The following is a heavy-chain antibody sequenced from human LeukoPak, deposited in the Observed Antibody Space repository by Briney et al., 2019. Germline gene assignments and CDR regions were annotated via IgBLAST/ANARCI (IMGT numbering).Heavy chain of an antibody. J-gene: IGHJ4*02. D-gene: IGHD1-26*01. CDR3: TRLGATTRPEERQN. CDR2: IRSKANSYAT. Sequence: PGGSLRLSCVASGFTFSSRDWMHWVRQASGKGLEWVGRIRSKANSYATAYAASVKGRFTISRDDSKNTAYLRMNSLKTEDTAVYYCTRLGATTRPEERQNWGQGTLVTVSS. CDR1: GFTFSSRDW. V-gene: IGHV3-73*01.